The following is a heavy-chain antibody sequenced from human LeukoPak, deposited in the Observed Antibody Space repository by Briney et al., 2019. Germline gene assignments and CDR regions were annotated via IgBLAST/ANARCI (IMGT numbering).Heavy chain of an antibody. D-gene: IGHD6-13*01. CDR2: TKQDGGQK. V-gene: IGHV3-7*03. CDR3: ARDRSSSWDY. Sequence: GGSLRLSCAASGFTFSSYWMSWVRQAPGKGLEWVANTKQDGGQKYYVDSVKGRFTISRDNAKNSLYLQMNSLRAEDTAVYYCARDRSSSWDYWGQGTLVTVSS. J-gene: IGHJ4*02. CDR1: GFTFSSYW.